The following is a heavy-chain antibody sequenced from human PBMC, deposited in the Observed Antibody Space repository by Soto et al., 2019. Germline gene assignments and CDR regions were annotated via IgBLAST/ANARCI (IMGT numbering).Heavy chain of an antibody. J-gene: IGHJ6*03. CDR2: ISAYNGNT. CDR1: GYTFTSYG. V-gene: IGHV1-18*01. D-gene: IGHD3-3*01. Sequence: QVQLVQSGAEVKKPGASVKVSCKASGYTFTSYGISWVRQAPGQGLEWMGWISAYNGNTNYAQKLQGRVTMNTDTSTSTAYMELRSLRSDDTAVYYCARVQSSRGITIVGVSMSRGYYYMDVWGKGTTVTVSS. CDR3: ARVQSSRGITIVGVSMSRGYYYMDV.